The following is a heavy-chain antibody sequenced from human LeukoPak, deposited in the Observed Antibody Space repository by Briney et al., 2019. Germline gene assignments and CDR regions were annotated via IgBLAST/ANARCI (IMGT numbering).Heavy chain of an antibody. CDR1: GFTFSSYS. Sequence: GGSLRLSCAASGFTFSSYSMNWVRQAPGKGLEWVSSISSSSSYIYYADSVKGRFTISRDNAKNSLYLQMNSLSAEDTAVYYCARDLGDYVPLVDYWGQGTLVTVSS. CDR2: ISSSSSYI. V-gene: IGHV3-21*01. J-gene: IGHJ4*02. CDR3: ARDLGDYVPLVDY. D-gene: IGHD4-17*01.